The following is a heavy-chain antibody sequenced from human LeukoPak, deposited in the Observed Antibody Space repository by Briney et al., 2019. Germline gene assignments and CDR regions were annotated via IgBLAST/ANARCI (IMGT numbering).Heavy chain of an antibody. CDR2: INHSGST. CDR1: GFTFNAYS. J-gene: IGHJ4*02. Sequence: GSLRLSCAASGFTFNAYSMNWVRQPPGKGLEWIGEINHSGSTNYNPSLKSRVTISVDTSKNQFSLKLSSVTAADTAVYYCAREGGPYRPLDHSGQGTLVTVSS. CDR3: AREGGPYRPLDH. V-gene: IGHV4-34*01.